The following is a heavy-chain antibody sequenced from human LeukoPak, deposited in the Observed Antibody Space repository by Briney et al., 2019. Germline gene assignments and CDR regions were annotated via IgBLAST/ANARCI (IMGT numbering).Heavy chain of an antibody. V-gene: IGHV3-48*04. J-gene: IGHJ4*02. CDR2: ISSSGSTI. D-gene: IGHD6-13*01. Sequence: GGSLRLSCAASGFTFSSYAMSWVRQAPGKGLEWVSYISSSGSTIYYADSVKGRFTISRDNAKNSLYLQMNSLRAEDTAVYYCARGGYSSSWFSRAYYFDYCGQGTLVTVSS. CDR3: ARGGYSSSWFSRAYYFDY. CDR1: GFTFSSYA.